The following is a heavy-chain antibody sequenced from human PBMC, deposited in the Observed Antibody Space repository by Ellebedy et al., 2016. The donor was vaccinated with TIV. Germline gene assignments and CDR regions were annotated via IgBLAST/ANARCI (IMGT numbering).Heavy chain of an antibody. Sequence: GESLKISXKISGFSFTNFWIGWVRQMPGKGLEWMGIINPADSETIYSPSFPGQVLISADKSITTAYLQWTSLKASDTAMYYCGRGYGPLTSGFDSWGQGTMVTVSS. CDR1: GFSFTNFW. CDR3: GRGYGPLTSGFDS. V-gene: IGHV5-51*01. CDR2: INPADSET. J-gene: IGHJ3*02. D-gene: IGHD4-17*01.